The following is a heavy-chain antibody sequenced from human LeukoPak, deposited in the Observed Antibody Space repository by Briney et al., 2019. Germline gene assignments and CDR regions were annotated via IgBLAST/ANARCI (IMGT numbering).Heavy chain of an antibody. CDR3: ARRRIVVVPAARYYHMDV. CDR1: GGSFSGYY. D-gene: IGHD2-2*01. Sequence: SETLSLTCAVYGGSFSGYYWSWIRQPPGKGLEWIGEINHSGSTNYNPSLKSRVTISVDTSKNQFSLKLSSVTAADTAVYYCARRRIVVVPAARYYHMDVWGKGTTVTVSS. CDR2: INHSGST. J-gene: IGHJ6*03. V-gene: IGHV4-34*01.